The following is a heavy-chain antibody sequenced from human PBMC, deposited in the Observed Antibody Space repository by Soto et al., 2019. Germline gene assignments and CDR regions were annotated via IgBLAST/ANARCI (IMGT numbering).Heavy chain of an antibody. CDR2: IYHSGST. Sequence: QLQLQESGSGLVKPSQTLSLTCAVSGGSISSGGYSWSWIRQPPGKGLEWIGYIYHSGSTYYNPSLKSRVTISVDRSKNQFSLKLSSVTAADTAVYYCARGGVPLDYYDSSQYYSDYWGQGTLVTVSS. J-gene: IGHJ4*02. CDR1: GGSISSGGYS. V-gene: IGHV4-30-2*01. CDR3: ARGGVPLDYYDSSQYYSDY. D-gene: IGHD3-22*01.